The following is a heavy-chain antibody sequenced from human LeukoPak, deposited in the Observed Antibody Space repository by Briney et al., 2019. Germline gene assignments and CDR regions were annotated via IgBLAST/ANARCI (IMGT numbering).Heavy chain of an antibody. CDR3: ARIRRDLNYYGSGSSYFDY. CDR1: GFSLSISGMC. CDR2: IDWNDDK. Sequence: RESGPALVKPTQTLTVTCTFSGFSLSISGMCVSWIRQPPGKALEWLARIDWNDDKYYSTSLKTRLTISKDTSRNQVVLTMTNMEPVDTATYYCARIRRDLNYYGSGSSYFDYWGQGTLVTVSS. D-gene: IGHD3-10*01. V-gene: IGHV2-70*11. J-gene: IGHJ4*02.